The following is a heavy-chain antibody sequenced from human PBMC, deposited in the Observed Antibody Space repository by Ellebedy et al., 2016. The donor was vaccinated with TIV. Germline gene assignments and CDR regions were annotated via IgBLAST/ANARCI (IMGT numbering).Heavy chain of an antibody. D-gene: IGHD3-10*01. Sequence: SETLSLTCTVSGGSISGSSYYWGWIRQSPGKGLEWIGNIFDTGSTYYNPSLKSRVAISADTSKNQFSLRLTSVTAADTAVYYCATWFGELLYVRWFDPWGQGTLVTVSS. CDR1: GGSISGSSYY. J-gene: IGHJ5*02. CDR3: ATWFGELLYVRWFDP. V-gene: IGHV4-39*01. CDR2: IFDTGST.